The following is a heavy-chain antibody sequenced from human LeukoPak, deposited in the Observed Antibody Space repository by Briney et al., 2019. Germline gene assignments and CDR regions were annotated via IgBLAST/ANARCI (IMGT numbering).Heavy chain of an antibody. Sequence: GGSLRLSCAASGFTFSSYAMHWVRRAPGKGLEWVAVISYDGSNKYYADSVKSRFTISRDNSKNTLYLQMNSLRAEDTAVYYCARPLGEWLSHYYYGMDVWGQGTTVTVSS. J-gene: IGHJ6*02. D-gene: IGHD3-3*01. V-gene: IGHV3-30-3*01. CDR1: GFTFSSYA. CDR2: ISYDGSNK. CDR3: ARPLGEWLSHYYYGMDV.